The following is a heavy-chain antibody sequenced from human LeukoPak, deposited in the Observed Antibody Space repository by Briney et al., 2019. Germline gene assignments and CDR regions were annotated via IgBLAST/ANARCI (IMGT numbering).Heavy chain of an antibody. D-gene: IGHD3-10*01. CDR2: MNPNSGNT. V-gene: IGHV1-8*03. CDR3: ARGRLSMVRGVMTFDP. CDR1: GYTFTSYD. Sequence: ASVKVSCTASGYTFTSYDINWVRQATGQGLEWMGWMNPNSGNTGYAQKFQGRVTITRNTSISTAYMELSSLRSEDTAVYYCARGRLSMVRGVMTFDPWGQGTLVTVSS. J-gene: IGHJ5*02.